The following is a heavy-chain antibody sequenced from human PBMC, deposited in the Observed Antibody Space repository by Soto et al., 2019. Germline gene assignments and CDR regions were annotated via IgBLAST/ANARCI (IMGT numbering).Heavy chain of an antibody. CDR1: GLTAIANS. V-gene: IGHV3-53*02. Sequence: VQLVETGGGLIQPGGSWRLSFQPLGLTAIANSMNWVRQAPGKGLEWVSVLYSGGSTHYAGSVKGRFIISRDNSKNTLYLQMNSLRVKDTAVYYCARDRPGDEGDGFDIWGHGTMVTVSS. CDR3: ARDRPGDEGDGFDI. J-gene: IGHJ3*02. D-gene: IGHD3-10*01. CDR2: LYSGGST.